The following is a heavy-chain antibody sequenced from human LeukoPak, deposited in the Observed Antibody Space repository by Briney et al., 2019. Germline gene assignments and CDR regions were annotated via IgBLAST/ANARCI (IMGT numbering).Heavy chain of an antibody. CDR1: GGSISSYY. D-gene: IGHD1-1*01. CDR2: IYTSGST. V-gene: IGHV4-4*07. J-gene: IGHJ5*02. CDR3: ARDKGREGQRINWFDP. Sequence: SETLSLTCTVSGGSISSYYWSWIRQPAGKGLEWIGRIYTSGSTNYNPSLKSRVTMSVDTSKNQFSLKLSSVTAADTAVYYCARDKGREGQRINWFDPWGQGTLVTVSS.